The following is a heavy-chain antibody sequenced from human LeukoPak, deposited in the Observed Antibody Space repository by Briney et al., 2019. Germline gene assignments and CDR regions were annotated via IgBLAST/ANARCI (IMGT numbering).Heavy chain of an antibody. J-gene: IGHJ5*02. D-gene: IGHD4-17*01. CDR1: GGSISSNNW. Sequence: KTSETLSLTCAVSGGSISSNNWWGWVRQPPGKGLEWIGEIYHSGSPNYNPSLKSRVTISVDKSRNHFPLNLSSVTAADTAVYYCAREGGTTVTTGNWFDPWGQGTLVTVSS. CDR3: AREGGTTVTTGNWFDP. CDR2: IYHSGSP. V-gene: IGHV4-4*02.